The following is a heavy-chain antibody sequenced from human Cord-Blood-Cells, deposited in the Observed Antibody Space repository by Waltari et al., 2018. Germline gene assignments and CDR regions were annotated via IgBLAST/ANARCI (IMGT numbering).Heavy chain of an antibody. Sequence: EVQLVESGGGLVQPGGSLRPSCAASGYPVSSNYLDRVRQAPGKGLEWVSFIYSGGSTYYADSVKGRFTISRDNSKNTLYLQMNSLRAEDTAVYYCARDRYYYYGMDVWGQGTTVTVSS. CDR2: IYSGGST. CDR1: GYPVSSNY. CDR3: ARDRYYYYGMDV. J-gene: IGHJ6*02. V-gene: IGHV3-66*01.